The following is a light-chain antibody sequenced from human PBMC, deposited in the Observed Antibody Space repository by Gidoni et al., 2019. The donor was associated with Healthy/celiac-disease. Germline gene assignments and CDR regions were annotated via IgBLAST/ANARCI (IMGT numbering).Light chain of an antibody. CDR3: QVWDSSSDHSVV. J-gene: IGLJ2*01. Sequence: SYVLTQPPSVSVAPGKTARITCGGNNIGSNSVHWYQQKPGQAPVLVIYYDSDRPSGIPERFSGSNSGNTATLTISRVEAGDEADYYCQVWDSSSDHSVVFGGGTKLTVL. CDR2: YDS. V-gene: IGLV3-21*04. CDR1: NIGSNS.